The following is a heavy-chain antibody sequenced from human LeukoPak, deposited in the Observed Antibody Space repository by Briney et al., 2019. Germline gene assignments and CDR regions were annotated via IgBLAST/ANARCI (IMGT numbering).Heavy chain of an antibody. CDR3: ARDDSGSYRGQFDY. CDR2: IWYDGSNK. D-gene: IGHD1-26*01. CDR1: GFTFSSYG. J-gene: IGHJ4*02. Sequence: GRSLRLSCAASGFTFSSYGMHWVRQAPGKGLEWVAVIWYDGSNKYYADSVKGRFTISRDNSKNTLYLQMNSLRAEDTAVYYCARDDSGSYRGQFDYWGQGTLVTVSS. V-gene: IGHV3-33*08.